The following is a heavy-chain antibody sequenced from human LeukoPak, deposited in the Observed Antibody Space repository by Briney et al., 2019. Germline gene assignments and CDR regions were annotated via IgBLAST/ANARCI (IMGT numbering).Heavy chain of an antibody. CDR3: ATGGYDSSGLYFDY. J-gene: IGHJ4*02. CDR1: GYTLTELS. V-gene: IGHV1-24*01. Sequence: ASVKISCKVSGYTLTELSVHWVRQAPGKGLEWMGTFDPEDGETIYAQKFQGRVTMTEDTSTDTAYMELSSLRSEDAAVYYCATGGYDSSGLYFDYWGQGTLVTVSS. CDR2: FDPEDGET. D-gene: IGHD3-22*01.